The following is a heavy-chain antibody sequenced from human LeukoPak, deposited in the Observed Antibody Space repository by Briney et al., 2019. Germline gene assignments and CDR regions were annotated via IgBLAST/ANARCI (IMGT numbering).Heavy chain of an antibody. CDR1: GLAVGFKC. CDR3: ATRPDGNDVPYFDY. D-gene: IGHD5-12*01. V-gene: IGHV3-66*01. CDR2: IYSGGSS. Sequence: GGSLRLSCAASGLAVGFKCMSWVRQAPGKGLEWVSIIYSGGSSYYADSVKGRFTVSRDTSKNTLYLQMNSLRAEDTAVYYCATRPDGNDVPYFDYWGQGTLVTVSS. J-gene: IGHJ4*02.